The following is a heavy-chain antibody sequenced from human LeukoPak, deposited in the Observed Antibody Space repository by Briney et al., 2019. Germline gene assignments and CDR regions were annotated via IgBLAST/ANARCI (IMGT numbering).Heavy chain of an antibody. CDR1: GFTFSNSW. V-gene: IGHV3-7*04. Sequence: GGSLRLSCAASGFTFSNSWMSWVRQAPGKGLEWVATIKPDGSAQYYVDSVKGRFTISRDNSKNTLYLQIDSLTSEDTAVYYCAKDLYDHSSGYYGPVDYWGQGTLVIVSS. D-gene: IGHD3-22*01. CDR3: AKDLYDHSSGYYGPVDY. J-gene: IGHJ4*02. CDR2: IKPDGSAQ.